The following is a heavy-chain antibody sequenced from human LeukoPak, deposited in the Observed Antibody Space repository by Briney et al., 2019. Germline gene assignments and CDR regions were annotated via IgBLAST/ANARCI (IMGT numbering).Heavy chain of an antibody. CDR1: GGTFSSYA. CDR3: ARAVSEITFGGVIVRRNDY. J-gene: IGHJ4*02. Sequence: EASVKVSCKASGGTFSSYAISWVRQAPGQGLEWMGGIIPIFGTANYAQKLQGRVTMTTDTSTSTAYMKLRSLRSDDTAVYYCARAVSEITFGGVIVRRNDYWGQGTLVTVSS. D-gene: IGHD3-16*02. V-gene: IGHV1-69*05. CDR2: IIPIFGTA.